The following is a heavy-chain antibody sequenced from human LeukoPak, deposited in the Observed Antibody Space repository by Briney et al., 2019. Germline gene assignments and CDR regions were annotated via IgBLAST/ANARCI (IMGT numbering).Heavy chain of an antibody. D-gene: IGHD3-9*01. CDR1: GGSISSAHHF. CDR2: IYYSGTT. Sequence: SQTLSLTCTGSGGSISSAHHFWRWIRDLPGKGLEGVGYIYYSGTTYYNPSLKSRLTMSLDSSKNQFSVNLTSVTAADTAVYYCVRIPLTGPHPDNWFDPWGQGTLVTVSS. V-gene: IGHV4-31*03. J-gene: IGHJ5*02. CDR3: VRIPLTGPHPDNWFDP.